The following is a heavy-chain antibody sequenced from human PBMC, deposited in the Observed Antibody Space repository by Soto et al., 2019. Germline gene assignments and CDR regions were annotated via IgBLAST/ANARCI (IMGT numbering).Heavy chain of an antibody. Sequence: PSETLSLTCTVSGGSISSYYWRWIRQPPGKGLEWIGYIYYSGSTNYNPSLKSRVTISVDTSKNQFSLQLSSVTAADTAVYYCARVAGWFGELNWFDPWGQGTLVTVSS. CDR1: GGSISSYY. CDR2: IYYSGST. V-gene: IGHV4-59*01. J-gene: IGHJ5*02. CDR3: ARVAGWFGELNWFDP. D-gene: IGHD3-10*01.